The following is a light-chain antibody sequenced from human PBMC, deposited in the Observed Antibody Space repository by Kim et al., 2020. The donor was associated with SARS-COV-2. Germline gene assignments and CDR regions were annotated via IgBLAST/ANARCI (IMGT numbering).Light chain of an antibody. CDR2: DAS. J-gene: IGKJ5*01. CDR3: QQSKNFPIT. Sequence: PVGDRVTITCLASQDIGKHLNWYQQKPGKAPKVLIYDASNLEIGAPSRFSGSGSGTDFSFTISSLQPEDMATYYCQQSKNFPITFGQGTRLDIK. V-gene: IGKV1-33*01. CDR1: QDIGKH.